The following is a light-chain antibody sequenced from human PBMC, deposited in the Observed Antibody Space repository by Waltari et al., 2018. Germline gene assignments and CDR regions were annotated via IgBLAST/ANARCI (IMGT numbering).Light chain of an antibody. CDR1: QSLLHSNGYNY. CDR2: LAS. CDR3: MQALQTPA. Sequence: DIVVTQSPLSLPVTPGEPASISCRSSQSLLHSNGYNYVDWYLKKPGQSPQLLIYLASSRASGVPDRFSGSGSGTNCTLIISRVEAEDIGIYYCMQALQTPAFGPGTKVEIK. J-gene: IGKJ3*01. V-gene: IGKV2-28*01.